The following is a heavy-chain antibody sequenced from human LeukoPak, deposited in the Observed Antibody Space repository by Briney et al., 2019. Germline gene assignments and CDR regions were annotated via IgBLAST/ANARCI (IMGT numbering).Heavy chain of an antibody. Sequence: SQTLSLTCAISGDSVSRDNVAWNCIRQSPSRGLEWLGRTYYRSKWYNDYAVSVNSRITINPDTSKNQFTLQLNSVTPEDTAVYYCARDHDYGNYGTYEDYWGQGTLVTVSS. CDR3: ARDHDYGNYGTYEDY. D-gene: IGHD4-11*01. V-gene: IGHV6-1*01. CDR2: TYYRSKWYN. J-gene: IGHJ4*02. CDR1: GDSVSRDNVA.